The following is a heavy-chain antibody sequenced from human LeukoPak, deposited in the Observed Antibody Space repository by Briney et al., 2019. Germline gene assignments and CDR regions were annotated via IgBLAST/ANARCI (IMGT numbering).Heavy chain of an antibody. Sequence: SETLSLTCTVSGGSISSYYWSWIRQPPGKGLEWIGYIYYSGSTNYNPSLKSRVTISVDTSKNQFSLKLSSVTAADTAVYYCARGSYYYDSSGYYFSGSYVDYWGQGTLVTVSS. J-gene: IGHJ4*02. CDR3: ARGSYYYDSSGYYFSGSYVDY. CDR2: IYYSGST. CDR1: GGSISSYY. D-gene: IGHD3-22*01. V-gene: IGHV4-59*01.